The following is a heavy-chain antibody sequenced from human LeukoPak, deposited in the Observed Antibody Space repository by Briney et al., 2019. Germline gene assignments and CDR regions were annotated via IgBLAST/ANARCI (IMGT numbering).Heavy chain of an antibody. CDR1: GGSISSGSYY. D-gene: IGHD3-10*01. CDR3: AASLWFGIYPDY. CDR2: IYTSGST. V-gene: IGHV4-61*02. J-gene: IGHJ4*02. Sequence: SETLSLTCTVSGGSISSGSYYWSWIRQPAGKGLEWIGRIYTSGSTNYNPSLKSRVTISVDTSKNHLSLSLNSVTAADTAVYYCAASLWFGIYPDYWGQGSLVTVSS.